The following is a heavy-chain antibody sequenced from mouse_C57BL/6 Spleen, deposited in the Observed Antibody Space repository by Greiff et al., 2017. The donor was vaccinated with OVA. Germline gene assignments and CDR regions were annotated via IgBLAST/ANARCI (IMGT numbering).Heavy chain of an antibody. CDR1: GYTFTDYE. V-gene: IGHV1-15*01. CDR2: IDPETGGT. Sequence: QVHVKQSGAELVRPGASVTLSCKASGYTFTDYEMHWVKQTPVHGLEWIGAIDPETGGTAYNQKFKGKAILTADKSSSTAYMELRSLTSEDSAVYYCTASMGYWGQGTSVTVSS. CDR3: TASMGY. J-gene: IGHJ4*01.